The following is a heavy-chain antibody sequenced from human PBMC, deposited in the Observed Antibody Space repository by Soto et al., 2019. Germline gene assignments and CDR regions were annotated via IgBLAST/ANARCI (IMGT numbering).Heavy chain of an antibody. J-gene: IGHJ5*02. D-gene: IGHD1-26*01. CDR1: GFTFSSYD. V-gene: IGHV3-13*01. CDR3: ARGGGSYLNWFDP. CDR2: IGTAGDT. Sequence: EVQLVESGGGLVQPGGSLRLSRAASGFTFSSYDMHWVRQATGKGLEWVSAIGTAGDTYYPGSVKGRFTISRENAKNSLYLQMNSLRAEDTAVYYCARGGGSYLNWFDPWGQGTLVTVSS.